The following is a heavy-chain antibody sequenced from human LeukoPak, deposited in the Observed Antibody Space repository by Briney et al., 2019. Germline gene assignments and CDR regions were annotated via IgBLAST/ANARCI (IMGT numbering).Heavy chain of an antibody. Sequence: GGSLRLSCAASGFTVSSNYMSWVRQAPGKGLEWVSIIYSGGSTYYADSVKGRFTISRDNSKNTLYLQMNSLRAEDTAVYYCARDSPHVSSNWGMDVWGQGATVTVSS. CDR2: IYSGGST. V-gene: IGHV3-66*01. D-gene: IGHD6-13*01. CDR3: ARDSPHVSSNWGMDV. CDR1: GFTVSSNY. J-gene: IGHJ6*02.